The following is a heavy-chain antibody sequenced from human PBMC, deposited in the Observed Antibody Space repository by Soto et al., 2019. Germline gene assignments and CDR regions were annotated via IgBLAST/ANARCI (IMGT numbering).Heavy chain of an antibody. CDR3: AVMTTGHPSY. D-gene: IGHD4-17*01. CDR1: GGTFSSYT. Sequence: SVKVSCKASGGTFSSYTISWVRQAPGQGLEWMGRIIPILGIANYAQKFQGRVTITADESTSTAYMELSSLRSEDTAVYYCAVMTTGHPSYWGQGTLVTVSS. V-gene: IGHV1-69*02. CDR2: IIPILGIA. J-gene: IGHJ4*02.